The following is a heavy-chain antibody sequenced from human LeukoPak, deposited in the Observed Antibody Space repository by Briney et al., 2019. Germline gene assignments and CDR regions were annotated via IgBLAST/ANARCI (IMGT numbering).Heavy chain of an antibody. CDR1: GYTFTSYG. CDR3: ARDGPYCSGGSCYDPGDY. V-gene: IGHV1-18*01. J-gene: IGHJ4*02. D-gene: IGHD2-15*01. Sequence: ASVKVSCKASGYTFTSYGFSWVRQAPGQGLEWMGWISGHNGNTHYAQKFQDRVTMTTDTSTSTAYMELRSLRSDDTAVYYCARDGPYCSGGSCYDPGDYWGQGTLVTVSS. CDR2: ISGHNGNT.